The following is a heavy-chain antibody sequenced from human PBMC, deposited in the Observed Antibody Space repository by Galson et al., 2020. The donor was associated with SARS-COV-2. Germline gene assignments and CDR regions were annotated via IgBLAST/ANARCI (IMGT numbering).Heavy chain of an antibody. CDR2: ITHTGAT. CDR3: ARGLRGDWPIGPY. V-gene: IGHV4-34*01. CDR1: GGSLSGYF. D-gene: IGHD2-21*02. Sequence: SETLSLTCTVSGGSLSGYFWTWIRQPPGKGLEWIGEITHTGATNYNPYLKSLVTLSLDTSKTQFSLKLTSVAAADTAVYYCARGLRGDWPIGPYWGQGALVTVSS. J-gene: IGHJ4*02.